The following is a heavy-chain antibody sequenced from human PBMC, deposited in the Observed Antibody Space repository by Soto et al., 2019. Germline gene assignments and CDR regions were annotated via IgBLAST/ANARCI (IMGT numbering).Heavy chain of an antibody. V-gene: IGHV1-2*02. Sequence: ASVKVSCKASGYTFTDYYMHWVRQAPGQGLEWMGWINPNSGGTNYAQKFQGRVTMTRDTSISTAYMELSRLRSDDTAVYYCARALRLQSSVTPAYWGQGTLVTVSS. J-gene: IGHJ4*02. CDR2: INPNSGGT. CDR1: GYTFTDYY. D-gene: IGHD4-4*01. CDR3: ARALRLQSSVTPAY.